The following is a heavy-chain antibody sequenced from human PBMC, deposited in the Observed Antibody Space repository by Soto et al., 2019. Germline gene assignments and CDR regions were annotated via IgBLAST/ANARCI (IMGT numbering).Heavy chain of an antibody. J-gene: IGHJ6*02. D-gene: IGHD2-15*01. CDR2: MNPNSGNT. CDR1: GYTFTSYD. Sequence: QVQLVQSGAEVKKPGASVKVSCKASGYTFTSYDINWVRQATGQGLEWMGWMNPNSGNTGYAQKFQGRVTMTRNTXXSXAXKELSSLRSEDTAVYYCARGVVVAATPPYYYYGMDVWGQGTTVTVSS. V-gene: IGHV1-8*01. CDR3: ARGVVVAATPPYYYYGMDV.